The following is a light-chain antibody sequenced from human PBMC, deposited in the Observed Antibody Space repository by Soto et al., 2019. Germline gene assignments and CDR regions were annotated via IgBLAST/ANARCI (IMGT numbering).Light chain of an antibody. CDR3: QQYGSSPLT. J-gene: IGKJ4*01. CDR2: CAS. V-gene: IGKV3-20*01. Sequence: EIVLTQSPGTLSLSPGERATLSCRASQRVSSIYLAWYQQKPGQAPRLLLYCASSRATCIPDRFSSSGSGTDFTVTISRLEPEDFAVYYCQQYGSSPLTFGGGTKVEI. CDR1: QRVSSIY.